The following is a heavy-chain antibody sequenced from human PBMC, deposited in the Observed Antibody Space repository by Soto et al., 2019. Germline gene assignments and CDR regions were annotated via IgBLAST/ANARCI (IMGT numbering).Heavy chain of an antibody. V-gene: IGHV3-72*01. Sequence: EVQLVESGGGLVQPGGSLRLSCAVSGFTLSDHYIDWVRQAPGKGLEWVGRSRDKAQGYSTEYAASVKGRFTTSRDDSKNSVYLKMNSLKMEYTAVYYCVGTTSSAYSSAYTRCLADWGQGTLFTVSS. D-gene: IGHD3-22*01. CDR3: VGTTSSAYSSAYTRCLAD. CDR2: SRDKAQGYST. J-gene: IGHJ4*02. CDR1: GFTLSDHY.